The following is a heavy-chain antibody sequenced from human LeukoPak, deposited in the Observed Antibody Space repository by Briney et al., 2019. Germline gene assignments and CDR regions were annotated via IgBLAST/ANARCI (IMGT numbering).Heavy chain of an antibody. Sequence: GASVKVSCKTSGGTFTSYAIAWVRQAPGQGLEWMGKIIPISGTTNYAQKFQGRVTFTADESTSPAYMELSSLRSEATALYYCARKLRLGGNWFDPWGQGTLVTVSS. CDR3: ARKLRLGGNWFDP. CDR1: GGTFTSYA. D-gene: IGHD1-26*01. CDR2: IIPISGTT. V-gene: IGHV1-69*13. J-gene: IGHJ5*02.